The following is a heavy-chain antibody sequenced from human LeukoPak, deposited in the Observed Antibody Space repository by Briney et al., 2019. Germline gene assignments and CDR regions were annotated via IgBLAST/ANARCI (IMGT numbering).Heavy chain of an antibody. CDR2: ISTYNGDT. V-gene: IGHV1-18*01. D-gene: IGHD6-19*01. CDR1: GYAFASYA. Sequence: ASVKVSCKASGYAFASYAISWVRQAAGQGLEWRGWISTYNGDTNYEQKFQDRVTMTTDTSTSTAYMELRSLRYDDTAVYFCARVPAASIAVTSNFDFWGQGTLVTVS. J-gene: IGHJ4*02. CDR3: ARVPAASIAVTSNFDF.